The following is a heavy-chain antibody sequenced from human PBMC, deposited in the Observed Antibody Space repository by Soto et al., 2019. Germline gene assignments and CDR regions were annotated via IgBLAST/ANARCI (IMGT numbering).Heavy chain of an antibody. V-gene: IGHV3-30*18. CDR1: GFTFSDYG. Sequence: QVQLVESGGGVVQPGRSLRLSCAVSGFTFSDYGMHWARQAPGKGLEWVAVMSYAGTYKYYADSVKGRFTISRDLSGNTLFLQMNSLRLEDTAVYFCAKEMYPRTVLDSSSPWGDYWGQGTLVTVSS. CDR3: AKEMYPRTVLDSSSPWGDY. D-gene: IGHD6-6*01. CDR2: MSYAGTYK. J-gene: IGHJ4*02.